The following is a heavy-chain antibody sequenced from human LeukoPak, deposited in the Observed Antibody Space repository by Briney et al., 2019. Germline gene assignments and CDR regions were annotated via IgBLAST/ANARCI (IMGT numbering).Heavy chain of an antibody. Sequence: GESLKISCKGSGYSFTSYYMHWVRQAPGQGLEWMGIINPSGGSTSYAQKFQGRVTMTRDTSTSTVYMELSSLRSEDTAVYYCARENLYKDYYDSSGYSRPNWFDPWGQGTLVTVSS. D-gene: IGHD3-22*01. CDR1: GYSFTSYY. CDR2: INPSGGST. J-gene: IGHJ5*02. CDR3: ARENLYKDYYDSSGYSRPNWFDP. V-gene: IGHV1-46*01.